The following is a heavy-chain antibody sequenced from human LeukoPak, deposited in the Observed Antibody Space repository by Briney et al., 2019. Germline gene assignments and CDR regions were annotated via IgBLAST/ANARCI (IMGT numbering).Heavy chain of an antibody. J-gene: IGHJ4*02. CDR3: ARGRSIAVAGTQPFDY. D-gene: IGHD6-19*01. CDR2: INHSGST. Sequence: PSETLSLTCAVYGGSFSGYYWSWIRQPPGKGLEWIGEINHSGSTNYNPSLKSRVTISVDTSKNQFSLKLSSVTAADTAVYYCARGRSIAVAGTQPFDYWGQGTLVTVSS. CDR1: GGSFSGYY. V-gene: IGHV4-34*01.